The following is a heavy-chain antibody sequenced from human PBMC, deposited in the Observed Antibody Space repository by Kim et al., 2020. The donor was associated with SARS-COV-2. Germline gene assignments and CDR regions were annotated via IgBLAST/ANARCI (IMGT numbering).Heavy chain of an antibody. Sequence: SETLSLTCTVSGGSISSYYWSWIRQPPGKGLEWIGYIYYSGSTNYNPSLKSRVTISVDTAKNQFSLKLSSVTAADTAAYYCSSSVDTAMAFDDWGQGTLV. CDR1: GGSISSYY. V-gene: IGHV4-59*01. J-gene: IGHJ4*02. D-gene: IGHD5-18*01. CDR2: IYYSGST. CDR3: SSSVDTAMAFDD.